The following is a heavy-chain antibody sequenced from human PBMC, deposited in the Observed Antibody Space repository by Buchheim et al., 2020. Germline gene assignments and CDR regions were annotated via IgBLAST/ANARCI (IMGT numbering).Heavy chain of an antibody. CDR2: IIPIFGTA. J-gene: IGHJ4*02. V-gene: IGHV1-69*06. CDR1: GGTFNNYG. CDR3: ARGLNGYFWSGYYLGY. Sequence: QVQLVQSGAEVKKPGSSVKVSCKASGGTFNNYGVSWVRQAPGQGLEWMGGIIPIFGTANYAQKFQGRVTITADKSTSTAYMELSSLRSEDTAVYYCARGLNGYFWSGYYLGYWGQGTL. D-gene: IGHD3-3*01.